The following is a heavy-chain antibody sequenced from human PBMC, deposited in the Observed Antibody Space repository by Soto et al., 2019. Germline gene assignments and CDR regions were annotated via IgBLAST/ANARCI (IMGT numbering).Heavy chain of an antibody. D-gene: IGHD6-6*01. CDR2: MSSDGSNR. CDR1: GFTFRSYG. J-gene: IGHJ6*02. Sequence: GGSLRLSCAASGFTFRSYGMHWVRQAPGKGLEWVAVMSSDGSNRYYADSVKVRFTISRDNSKNTLYLQMNSLRTEDTAMYYCAKGSSSVYYYYYGMDVWGQGTTVTVSS. CDR3: AKGSSSVYYYYYGMDV. V-gene: IGHV3-30*18.